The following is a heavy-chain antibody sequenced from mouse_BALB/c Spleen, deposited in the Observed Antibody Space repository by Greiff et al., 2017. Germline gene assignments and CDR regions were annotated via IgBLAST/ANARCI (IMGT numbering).Heavy chain of an antibody. V-gene: IGHV5-12-2*01. CDR2: ISNGGGST. CDR3: ARITTEYDIDY. CDR1: GFTFSSYT. J-gene: IGHJ2*01. D-gene: IGHD1-1*01. Sequence: EVMLVESGGGLVQPGGSLKLSCAASGFTFSSYTMSWVRQTPEKRLEWVAYISNGGGSTYYPDTVKGRFTIARDNAKNTLYLQMSSLKSEDTAMYYCARITTEYDIDYWGQGTTLTVSS.